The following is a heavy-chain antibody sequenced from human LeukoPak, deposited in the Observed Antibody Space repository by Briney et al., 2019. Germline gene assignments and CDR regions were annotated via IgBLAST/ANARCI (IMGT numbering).Heavy chain of an antibody. J-gene: IGHJ4*02. D-gene: IGHD6-19*01. CDR3: ARDIAVAGAIDY. CDR2: IYSGGST. V-gene: IGHV3-53*01. CDR1: GFTFSSYA. Sequence: GGSLRLSCAASGFTFSSYAMSWVRQAPGKGLEWVSVIYSGGSTYYADSVKGRFTISRDNSKNTLYLQMNSLRAEDTAVYYCARDIAVAGAIDYWGQGTLVTVSS.